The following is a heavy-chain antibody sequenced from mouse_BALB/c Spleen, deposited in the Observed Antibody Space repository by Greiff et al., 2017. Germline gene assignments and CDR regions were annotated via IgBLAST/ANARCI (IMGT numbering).Heavy chain of an antibody. V-gene: IGHV5-9-3*01. CDR2: ISSGGSYT. CDR1: GFTFSSYA. Sequence: EVQLVESGGGLVKPGGSLKLSCAASGFTFSSYAMSWVRQTPEKRLEWVATISSGGSYTYYPDSVKGRFTISRDNAKNTLYLQMSSLRSEDTAMYYCARQGITTVGNWYFDVWGAGTTVTVSS. D-gene: IGHD1-1*01. J-gene: IGHJ1*01. CDR3: ARQGITTVGNWYFDV.